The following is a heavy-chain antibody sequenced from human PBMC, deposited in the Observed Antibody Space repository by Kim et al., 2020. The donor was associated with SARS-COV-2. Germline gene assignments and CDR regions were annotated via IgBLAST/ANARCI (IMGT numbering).Heavy chain of an antibody. CDR3: ATYDIWGGY. Sequence: SETLSLTCTVSGGSISSSSYYWGWIRQPPGKGLEWIGSIYYSGSTYYNPSLKSRVTISVDTSKNQFSLKLSSVTAADTAVYYCATYDIWGGYWGQGTLVTVSS. D-gene: IGHD3-9*01. J-gene: IGHJ4*02. CDR2: IYYSGST. CDR1: GGSISSSSYY. V-gene: IGHV4-39*01.